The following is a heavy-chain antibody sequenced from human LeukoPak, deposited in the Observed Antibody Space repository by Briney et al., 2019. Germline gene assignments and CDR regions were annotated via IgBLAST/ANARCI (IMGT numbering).Heavy chain of an antibody. CDR3: ARVLGGSGWYLVDY. CDR1: GFTFRSYG. Sequence: PGGSLRLSCAASGFTFRSYGMHWVRQAPGKGLEWVAIIWYDGSNKYYADSVKGRFTISRDNSKNTLYLQMNSLRAEDTAMYYCARVLGGSGWYLVDYWGQGTLVTVSS. CDR2: IWYDGSNK. J-gene: IGHJ4*02. V-gene: IGHV3-33*01. D-gene: IGHD6-19*01.